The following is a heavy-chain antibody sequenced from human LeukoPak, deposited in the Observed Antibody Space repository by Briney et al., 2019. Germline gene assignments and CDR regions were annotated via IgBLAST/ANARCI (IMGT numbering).Heavy chain of an antibody. CDR1: GYTFTSYD. V-gene: IGHV1-8*02. Sequence: ASVKVSCKASGYTFTSYDINWVRQATGQGLEWMGWMNPNSGNTGYAQKFQGRVTMTRDMSTSTVYMELSSLRSEDTAVYYCARDLARSTLFDYWGQGTLVTVSS. J-gene: IGHJ4*02. D-gene: IGHD5-12*01. CDR3: ARDLARSTLFDY. CDR2: MNPNSGNT.